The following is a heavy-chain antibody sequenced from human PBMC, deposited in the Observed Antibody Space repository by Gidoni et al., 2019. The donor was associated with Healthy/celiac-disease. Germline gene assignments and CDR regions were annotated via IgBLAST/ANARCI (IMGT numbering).Heavy chain of an antibody. V-gene: IGHV4-39*01. Sequence: DGLEWIGSIYYSGSTYYNPSLKSRVTISVDTSKNQFSLKLSSVTAADTAVYYCALIAARPHDYWGQGTLVTVSS. CDR3: ALIAARPHDY. D-gene: IGHD6-6*01. CDR2: IYYSGST. J-gene: IGHJ4*02.